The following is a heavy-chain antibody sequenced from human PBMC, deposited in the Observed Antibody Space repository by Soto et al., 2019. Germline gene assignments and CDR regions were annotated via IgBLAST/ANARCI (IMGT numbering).Heavy chain of an antibody. V-gene: IGHV1-3*01. Sequence: ASVKVCCKASGYTFTTVAIHSLCQAPGQRLEWMGSINPGNNNIKYSQKFQGRVTITGDTSASTAYMELSSLRSEDTAVYYCARDGGSGSVNYLDYWGQGTLVTVSS. CDR1: GYTFTTVA. J-gene: IGHJ4*01. CDR2: INPGNNNI. CDR3: ARDGGSGSVNYLDY. D-gene: IGHD3-10*01.